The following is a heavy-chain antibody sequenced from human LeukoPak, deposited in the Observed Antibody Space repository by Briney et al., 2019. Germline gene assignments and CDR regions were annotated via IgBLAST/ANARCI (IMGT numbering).Heavy chain of an antibody. CDR3: VRRMATEIDY. CDR1: GGSISSSSYY. V-gene: IGHV4-39*01. J-gene: IGHJ4*02. Sequence: PSETLSLTCTVSGGSISSSSYYWGWIRQPPGKGLEWIGSIYYSGSTYYNPSLKSRVTISVDTSKNQFSLKLSSVTAADTAVYYCVRRMATEIDYWGQGTLVTVSS. D-gene: IGHD5-24*01. CDR2: IYYSGST.